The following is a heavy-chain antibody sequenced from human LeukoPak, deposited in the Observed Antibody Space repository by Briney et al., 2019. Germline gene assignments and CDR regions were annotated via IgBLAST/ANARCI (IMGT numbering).Heavy chain of an antibody. J-gene: IGHJ1*01. CDR1: GGSFSGYY. D-gene: IGHD3-22*01. CDR2: INHSGST. V-gene: IGHV4-34*01. CDR3: ARVVQSTDSSGFYLPEYFQH. Sequence: SETLSLTCAVYGGSFSGYYWSWIRQPSGKGLEWIGEINHSGSTNYNPSLKSRVTISVDTSKNQFSLKLRSVTAADTAVYYCARVVQSTDSSGFYLPEYFQHWGQGTLVTVSS.